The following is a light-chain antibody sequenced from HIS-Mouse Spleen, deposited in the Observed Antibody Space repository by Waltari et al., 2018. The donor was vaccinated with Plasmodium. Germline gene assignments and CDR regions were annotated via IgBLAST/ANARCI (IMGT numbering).Light chain of an antibody. CDR3: CSYAGSYTWV. CDR2: DVS. CDR1: NSDVGGYNY. Sequence: QSALTQPRPVSGSPGQSVTIPCTGTNSDVGGYNYCPWYQQHPGKAPKLMISDVSKRPSGVPDRFSGSKSGNTASLTISGLQAEDEADYYCCSYAGSYTWVFGGGTKLTVL. V-gene: IGLV2-11*01. J-gene: IGLJ3*02.